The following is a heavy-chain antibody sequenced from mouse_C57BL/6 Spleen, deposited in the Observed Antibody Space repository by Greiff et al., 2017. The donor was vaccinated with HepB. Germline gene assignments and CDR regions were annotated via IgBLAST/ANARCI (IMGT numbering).Heavy chain of an antibody. J-gene: IGHJ4*01. D-gene: IGHD2-3*01. Sequence: VQLKESGGGLVKPGGSLKLSCAASGFTFSDYGMHWVRQAPEKGLEWVAYISSGSSTIYYADTVKGRFTISRDNAKNTLFLQMTSLRSEDTAMYYCARIYDYYAMDYWGQGTSVTVSS. V-gene: IGHV5-17*01. CDR1: GFTFSDYG. CDR3: ARIYDYYAMDY. CDR2: ISSGSSTI.